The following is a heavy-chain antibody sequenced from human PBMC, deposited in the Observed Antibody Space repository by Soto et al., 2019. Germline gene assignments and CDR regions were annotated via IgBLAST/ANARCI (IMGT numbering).Heavy chain of an antibody. CDR2: ISYDGSNK. D-gene: IGHD6-19*01. J-gene: IGHJ6*02. CDR1: GFTFSSYA. CDR3: ARDSNDGLKSGWYYYYYGMDV. Sequence: PGGSLRLSCAASGFTFSSYAMHWVRQAPGKGLEWVAVISYDGSNKYYADSVKGRFTISRDNSKNTLYLQMNSLRAEDTAVYYCARDSNDGLKSGWYYYYYGMDVWGQGTTVTVS. V-gene: IGHV3-30-3*01.